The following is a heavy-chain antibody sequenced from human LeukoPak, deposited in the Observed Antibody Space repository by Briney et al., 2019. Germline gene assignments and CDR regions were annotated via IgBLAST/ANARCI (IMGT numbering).Heavy chain of an antibody. CDR2: IGGGPV. Sequence: GGSLRLSCTASGFTFNTYAMTWVRQAPGKGLEWVSTIGGGPVFYADSVKGRFTISRDDSKNTLYLQMNSLRAEDTAVYYCAKDLGDYDFWSGYLGAFDIWGQGTMVTVSS. D-gene: IGHD3-3*01. CDR1: GFTFNTYA. J-gene: IGHJ3*02. CDR3: AKDLGDYDFWSGYLGAFDI. V-gene: IGHV3-23*01.